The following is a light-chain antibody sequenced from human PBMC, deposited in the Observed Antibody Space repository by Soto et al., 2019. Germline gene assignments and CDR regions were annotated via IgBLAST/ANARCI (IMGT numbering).Light chain of an antibody. CDR1: SSDVGGYNY. Sequence: QSALTKPPSASGSPGQSVTISCTGTSSDVGGYNYVSWYQQHPSKAPKLMIYEVSKRPSGVPARFTGSKSGNTVSLNVSGIKAEDEADYYCSSSAGSNIVVFGGGTKVTVL. V-gene: IGLV2-8*01. CDR3: SSSAGSNIVV. CDR2: EVS. J-gene: IGLJ2*01.